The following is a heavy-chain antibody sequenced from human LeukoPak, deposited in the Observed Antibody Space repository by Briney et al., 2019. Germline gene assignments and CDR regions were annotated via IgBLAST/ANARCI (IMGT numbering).Heavy chain of an antibody. CDR1: GFTFRSYS. J-gene: IGHJ2*01. CDR3: ARGGHSSNWYWNFGL. V-gene: IGHV3-48*04. CDR2: ISSSVSSI. Sequence: GGSLRLSCAASGFTFRSYSMNWVRQAPGKGLEWVSYISSSVSSIYYADSVKGRFTISRDNAKNSLYLQMNSLRAEDTAVYYCARGGHSSNWYWNFGLWGRGTLVTVSS. D-gene: IGHD6-13*01.